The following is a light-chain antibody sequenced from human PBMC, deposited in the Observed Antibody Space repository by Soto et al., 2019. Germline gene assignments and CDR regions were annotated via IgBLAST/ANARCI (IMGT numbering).Light chain of an antibody. V-gene: IGLV1-47*01. CDR2: RNN. CDR3: AAWDHSLSGVV. Sequence: QPVLTQPPSPSGTPGQRVTISCAGSSSNIGSNYVYWYQQLPGTAPKLLIYRNNQRPSGVPDRFSGSKSGTSASLAISGLRSEDEADYYCAAWDHSLSGVVFGGGTKLTVL. CDR1: SSNIGSNY. J-gene: IGLJ2*01.